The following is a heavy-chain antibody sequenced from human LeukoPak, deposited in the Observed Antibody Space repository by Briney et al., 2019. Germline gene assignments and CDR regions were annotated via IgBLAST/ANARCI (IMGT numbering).Heavy chain of an antibody. V-gene: IGHV3-74*01. J-gene: IGHJ4*02. Sequence: GGSLRLSCAASGFTFSSYWMHWVRQAPGKGLVWVSRINSDGSSTSYADSVKGRFTISRDNAKNTLHLQMNSLRAEDTAVYYCARVTAYYGSGISDYWGQGTLVTVSS. CDR1: GFTFSSYW. D-gene: IGHD3-10*01. CDR2: INSDGSST. CDR3: ARVTAYYGSGISDY.